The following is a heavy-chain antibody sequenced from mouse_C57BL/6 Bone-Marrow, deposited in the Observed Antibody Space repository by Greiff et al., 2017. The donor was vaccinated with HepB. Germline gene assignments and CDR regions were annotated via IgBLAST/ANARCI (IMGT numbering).Heavy chain of an antibody. V-gene: IGHV7-3*01. D-gene: IGHD2-4*01. Sequence: EVKLMESGGGLVQPGGSLSLSCAASGFTFTDYYMSWVRQPPGKALEWLGFIRNKANGYTTEYSASVKGRFTISRDNSQSILYLQMNALRAEDSATYYCARIRGVYYEPFAYWGQGTLVTVSA. CDR3: ARIRGVYYEPFAY. CDR1: GFTFTDYY. J-gene: IGHJ3*01. CDR2: IRNKANGYTT.